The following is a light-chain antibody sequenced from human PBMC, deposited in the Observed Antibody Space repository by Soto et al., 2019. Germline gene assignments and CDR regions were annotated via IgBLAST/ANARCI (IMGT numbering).Light chain of an antibody. CDR3: CSYAGSNIWV. CDR2: EAT. J-gene: IGLJ3*02. CDR1: SSDVGNYNL. V-gene: IGLV2-23*01. Sequence: QSALTQPASVSESPGLSITISCTGTSSDVGNYNLVSWFQQHPGRAPKLILYEATKRPSGVSIRFSGSKSGNTASLAISGLQAEDEADYFCCSYAGSNIWVFGGGTQLTVL.